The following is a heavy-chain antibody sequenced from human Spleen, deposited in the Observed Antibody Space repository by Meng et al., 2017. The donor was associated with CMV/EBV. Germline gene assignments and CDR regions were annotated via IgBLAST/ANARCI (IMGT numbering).Heavy chain of an antibody. J-gene: IGHJ4*02. CDR2: ISSSSSYI. CDR1: GFTFSSYA. D-gene: IGHD1-26*01. V-gene: IGHV3-21*01. CDR3: ARDRRVGATTLPDYFDY. Sequence: GGSLRLSCAASGFTFSSYAMHWVRQAPGKGLEWVSSISSSSSYIYYADSVKGRFTISRDNAKNSLYLQMNSLRAEDTAVYYCARDRRVGATTLPDYFDYWGQGTLVTVSS.